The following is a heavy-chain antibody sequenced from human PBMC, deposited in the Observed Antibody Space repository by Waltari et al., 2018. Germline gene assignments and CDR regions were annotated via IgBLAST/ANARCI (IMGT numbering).Heavy chain of an antibody. CDR2: IIPNLGIG. J-gene: IGHJ4*02. Sequence: QVQLVQSGAEVKKPGSSVKVSCKASGGTFSSCVISWVRQAPGQGLEWMGGIIPNLGIGNNPQKFQGRVTITADKSTSTAYMELSSLRSEDTAVYYCARSYGGKRYFDYWGQGILVTVSS. D-gene: IGHD2-15*01. CDR3: ARSYGGKRYFDY. CDR1: GGTFSSCV. V-gene: IGHV1-69*14.